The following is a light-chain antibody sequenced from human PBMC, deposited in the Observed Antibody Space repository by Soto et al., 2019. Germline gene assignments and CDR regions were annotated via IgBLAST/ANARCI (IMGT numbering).Light chain of an antibody. CDR3: QQYGSSPSIT. CDR2: GAS. J-gene: IGKJ5*01. V-gene: IGKV3-20*01. CDR1: QSVSSSY. Sequence: EIVLTQSPGTLSLPPGERATLSCRASQSVSSSYLAWYQQKPGQAPRLLIYGASSRATGIPDRFSGSGSGTDFTLTISRLEPEDFAVYYCQQYGSSPSIT.